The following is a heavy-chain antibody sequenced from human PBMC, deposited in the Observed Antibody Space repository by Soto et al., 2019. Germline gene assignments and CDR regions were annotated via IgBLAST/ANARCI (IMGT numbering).Heavy chain of an antibody. CDR3: ARDRRQQLVPLDY. J-gene: IGHJ4*02. CDR1: GLTFGSRA. Sequence: GGSLRLSCVASGLTFGSRAMSWVRQSPGEGLEWVSTITDTGGDAKYADSVRGRFAISRDNSKNTLYLQMSSLRPEDTAVYYCARDRRQQLVPLDYWGQGTLVTVSS. CDR2: ITDTGGDA. V-gene: IGHV3-23*01. D-gene: IGHD6-13*01.